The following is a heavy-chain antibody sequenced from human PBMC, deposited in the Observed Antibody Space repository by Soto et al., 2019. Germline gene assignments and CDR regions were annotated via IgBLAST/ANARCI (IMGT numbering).Heavy chain of an antibody. CDR2: ISYDGSSK. CDR3: ARARYGAYDAFDI. D-gene: IGHD4-17*01. CDR1: GFTFSSYA. J-gene: IGHJ3*02. Sequence: GGSLRLSCAASGFTFSSYAMHWVRQAPGKGLEWVAVISYDGSSKYYADSVKGRFTISRDNSKNTLYLQMNSLRAEDTAVYYCARARYGAYDAFDIWGQGTMVTVSS. V-gene: IGHV3-30-3*01.